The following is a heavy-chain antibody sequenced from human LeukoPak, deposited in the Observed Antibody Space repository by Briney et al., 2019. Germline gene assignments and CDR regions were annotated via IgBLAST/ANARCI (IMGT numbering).Heavy chain of an antibody. V-gene: IGHV4-4*07. CDR3: ARGLVGTTGEQNWFDP. CDR1: GGSISSYY. Sequence: PSETLSLTCSVSGGSISSYYWSWIRGPAGKGLEWIGRIHTSGNTNYNPSLKSRVTISVDKSKIQFSLKLSSVTAADTAVYYCARGLVGTTGEQNWFDPWGQGTLVTVSS. D-gene: IGHD1-26*01. J-gene: IGHJ5*02. CDR2: IHTSGNT.